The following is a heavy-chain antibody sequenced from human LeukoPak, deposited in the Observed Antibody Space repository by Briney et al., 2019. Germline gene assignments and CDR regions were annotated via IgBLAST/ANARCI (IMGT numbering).Heavy chain of an antibody. CDR1: GYTFTSYV. CDR2: INAGNGNT. V-gene: IGHV1-3*01. CDR3: ARGAVAGIPTPDY. J-gene: IGHJ4*02. D-gene: IGHD6-19*01. Sequence: ASVKVSCKASGYTFTSYVMHWVRQAPGQRLEWMGWINAGNGNTKYSQKFQGRVTITRDTSPSTAYMELSSLRSEDTAVYYCARGAVAGIPTPDYWGQGTLVTVSS.